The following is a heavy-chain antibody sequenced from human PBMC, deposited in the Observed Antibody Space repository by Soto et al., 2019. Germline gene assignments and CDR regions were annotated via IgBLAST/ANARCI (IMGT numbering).Heavy chain of an antibody. CDR1: GFTFSSYS. J-gene: IGHJ5*01. CDR2: ISSSRSTI. V-gene: IGHV3-48*01. Sequence: EVQLVESGGGLVQPGGSLRLSCAASGFTFSSYSMNWVRQAPGKGLEWVSYISSSRSTIYYADSVKGRFTISRDNAKNSLYLQRNSLRAEDTAVYYCARDCPGSSNTCYGNEWFDSWGQGTLVTVSS. CDR3: ARDCPGSSNTCYGNEWFDS. D-gene: IGHD2-2*01.